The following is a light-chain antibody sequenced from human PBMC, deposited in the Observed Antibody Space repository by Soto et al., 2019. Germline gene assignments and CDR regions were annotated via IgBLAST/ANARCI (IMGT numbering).Light chain of an antibody. CDR3: QLTNRFPPT. CDR1: QGISSW. CDR2: AAS. J-gene: IGKJ3*01. V-gene: IGKV1-12*01. Sequence: DIQMTQSPSSVSASVGDRVTITCRASQGISSWLAWYQQKPGKAPKLLIYAASSLQSGVPSRFIVSSSTTYFNLSIISLLTQDSATFYCQLTNRFPPTLGPRPKVHIK.